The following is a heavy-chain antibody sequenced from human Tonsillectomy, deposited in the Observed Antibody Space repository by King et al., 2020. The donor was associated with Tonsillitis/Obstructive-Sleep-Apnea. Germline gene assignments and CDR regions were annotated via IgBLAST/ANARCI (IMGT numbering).Heavy chain of an antibody. CDR2: ISTRRTYI. CDR1: GFTFSAYS. J-gene: IGHJ5*02. V-gene: IGHV3-21*01. CDR3: ARALGDIVVEPAAIDL. D-gene: IGHD2-2*01. Sequence: VQLVESGGGLVKPGGSLRLSCAASGFTFSAYSMNWVRQAPGKGLEWVSSISTRRTYIYYADSLKGRFTISRDNAKNSLYLQMNSLRTGDTAVYYCARALGDIVVEPAAIDLWGQGTLVTVSS.